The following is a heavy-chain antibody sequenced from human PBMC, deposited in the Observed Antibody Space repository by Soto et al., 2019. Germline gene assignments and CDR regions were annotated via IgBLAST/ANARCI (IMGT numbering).Heavy chain of an antibody. CDR2: ISAYNGNT. CDR3: GRDRAVTTPSDFDY. CDR1: GYTFTSYG. D-gene: IGHD4-17*01. V-gene: IGHV1-18*01. J-gene: IGHJ4*02. Sequence: ASVKVSCKASGYTFTSYGISWVRQAPGQGLEWMGWISAYNGNTNYAQKLQGRVTMTTDTSTSTAYMELRSLRSDDTAVYYCGRDRAVTTPSDFDYWGQGTLVTSPQ.